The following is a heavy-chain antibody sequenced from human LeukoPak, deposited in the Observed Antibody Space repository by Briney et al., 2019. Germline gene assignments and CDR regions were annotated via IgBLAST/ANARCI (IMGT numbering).Heavy chain of an antibody. Sequence: ASVKVSCKASVYTFTDYYMHWVRQAPGQGLEWMGWIHPNSGDTKSAQRFQGRVTMTRDTSISTAYMELTRLTSDDTAVYYCASYYGHYTRNWMDTWGQGTLVTVSS. CDR3: ASYYGHYTRNWMDT. V-gene: IGHV1-2*02. CDR1: VYTFTDYY. CDR2: IHPNSGDT. D-gene: IGHD4-17*01. J-gene: IGHJ5*02.